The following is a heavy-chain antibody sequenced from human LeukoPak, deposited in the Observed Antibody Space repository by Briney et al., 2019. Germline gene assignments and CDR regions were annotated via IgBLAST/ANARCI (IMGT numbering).Heavy chain of an antibody. CDR1: GFTFSDYW. CDR3: ARDRGPRTGFMVREAYDY. Sequence: GGSLRLPCAASGFTFSDYWIHWVRQAPGKGLVWVSRINTDGSITNYADSVKGRFTISRDNAKNTLYLQMSSLRAEDTAVYYCARDRGPRTGFMVREAYDYWGQGTLVTVSS. V-gene: IGHV3-74*01. CDR2: INTDGSIT. D-gene: IGHD3-10*01. J-gene: IGHJ4*02.